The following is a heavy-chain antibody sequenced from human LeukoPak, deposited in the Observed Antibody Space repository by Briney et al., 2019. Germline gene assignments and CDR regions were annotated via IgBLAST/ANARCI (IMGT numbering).Heavy chain of an antibody. CDR1: GYTFTSYG. CDR3: ARDPHYYDSSGSPSSYWYFDL. J-gene: IGHJ2*01. V-gene: IGHV1-18*01. D-gene: IGHD3-22*01. CDR2: ISAYNGNT. Sequence: ASVKVSCKASGYTFTSYGISWVRQAPGQGLEWMGWISAYNGNTNYAQKLQGRVTMTTDTSTSTAYMELRSLRSDDTAVYYCARDPHYYDSSGSPSSYWYFDLWGRGTLVTVSS.